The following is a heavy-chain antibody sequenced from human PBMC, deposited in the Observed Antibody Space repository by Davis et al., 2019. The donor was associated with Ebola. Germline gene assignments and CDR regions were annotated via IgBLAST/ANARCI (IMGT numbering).Heavy chain of an antibody. D-gene: IGHD2-15*01. V-gene: IGHV1-8*01. CDR1: RYTFTSHD. Sequence: AASVKVSCKASRYTFTSHDINWVRQAPRRGLEWMGWMNPNSGNTGYAQKFQGRVTMNRNTSISTAYMELSSLRSEDTAVYYCARGPNTRYYGMDVWGQGTTVTVSS. J-gene: IGHJ6*02. CDR2: MNPNSGNT. CDR3: ARGPNTRYYGMDV.